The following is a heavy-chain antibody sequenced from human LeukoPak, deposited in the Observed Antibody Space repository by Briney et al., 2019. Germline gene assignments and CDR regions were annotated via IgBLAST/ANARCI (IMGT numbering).Heavy chain of an antibody. CDR1: GGSISSYY. V-gene: IGHV4-59*08. Sequence: PSETLSLTCTVSGGSISSYYWSWIRQPPGKGLEWIGYICYTRSTHYNPSLKSRVTISVDTSKNQFSLKVRSVTAADTAVYYCARLAEMPLDGNYFDYWGQGNLVTVSS. CDR3: ARLAEMPLDGNYFDY. D-gene: IGHD1-14*01. J-gene: IGHJ4*02. CDR2: ICYTRST.